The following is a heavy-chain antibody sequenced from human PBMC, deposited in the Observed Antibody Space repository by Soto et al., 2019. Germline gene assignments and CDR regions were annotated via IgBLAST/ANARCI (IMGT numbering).Heavy chain of an antibody. CDR1: GFTFSSYS. Sequence: PGGSLRLSCAASGFTFSSYSMNWVRQAPGKGLEWVSYISSSSSTIYYADSVKGRFTISRDNAKNSLYLQMNSLRAEDTAVYYCARDPSAFWRGYYGSRWFDPWGQGTLVNVSS. CDR2: ISSSSSTI. D-gene: IGHD3-3*01. V-gene: IGHV3-48*01. CDR3: ARDPSAFWRGYYGSRWFDP. J-gene: IGHJ5*02.